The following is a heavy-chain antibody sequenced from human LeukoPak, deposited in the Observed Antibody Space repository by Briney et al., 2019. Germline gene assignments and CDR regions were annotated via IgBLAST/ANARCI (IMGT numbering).Heavy chain of an antibody. V-gene: IGHV4-39*07. CDR1: GGSISSSSYY. J-gene: IGHJ4*02. Sequence: SETLSLTCTVSGGSISSSSYYWGWIRQPPGKGLEWIGSIYYSGSTYYNPSLKSRVTISVDTSKNQFSLKLSSVTAADTAVYYCLGGTYWYYLDYWGQGALVTVSS. D-gene: IGHD3-10*01. CDR3: LGGTYWYYLDY. CDR2: IYYSGST.